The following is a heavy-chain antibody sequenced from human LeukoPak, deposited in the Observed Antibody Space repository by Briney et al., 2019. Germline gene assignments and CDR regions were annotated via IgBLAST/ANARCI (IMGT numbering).Heavy chain of an antibody. CDR1: GASTSSSY. D-gene: IGHD6-13*01. CDR3: ARPIYTGSWYAFDI. CDR2: GYYSGST. Sequence: KSSETLSLTCTVSGASTSSSYWSWIRQSPGKGLEWIGYGYYSGSTYYNPSLRSRVTISVDMSKNQFSLRLNSVTAADTAVYYCARPIYTGSWYAFDIWGQGTTVTVSS. J-gene: IGHJ3*02. V-gene: IGHV4-59*08.